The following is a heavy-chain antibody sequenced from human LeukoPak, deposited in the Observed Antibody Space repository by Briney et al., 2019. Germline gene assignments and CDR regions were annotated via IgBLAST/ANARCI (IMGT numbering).Heavy chain of an antibody. Sequence: ASVKVSCKASGYTFTSYGISWVRQAPGQGLEWMGWISAYNGNTNYARKLQGRVTMTTDTSTSTAYMELRSLRSDDTAVYYCARVSSSVRLYYYGMDVWGQGTTVTVSS. J-gene: IGHJ6*02. CDR2: ISAYNGNT. V-gene: IGHV1-18*01. CDR3: ARVSSSVRLYYYGMDV. D-gene: IGHD6-19*01. CDR1: GYTFTSYG.